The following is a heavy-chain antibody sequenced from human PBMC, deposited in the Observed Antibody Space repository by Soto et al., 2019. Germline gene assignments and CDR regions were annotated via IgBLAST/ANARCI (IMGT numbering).Heavy chain of an antibody. J-gene: IGHJ4*02. CDR1: GYIFTTFY. D-gene: IGHD6-6*01. Sequence: QVQLVQPGAEVKKPGASVKFSCKASGYIFTTFYIHGVRKPPGQGLEWIGIINPNGGSTNYAQNFQGRVTMTRDTSTSTVYMDLSSLRSEDTAVYYCTRGLASGDYWGQGTLITVSS. V-gene: IGHV1-46*03. CDR2: INPNGGST. CDR3: TRGLASGDY.